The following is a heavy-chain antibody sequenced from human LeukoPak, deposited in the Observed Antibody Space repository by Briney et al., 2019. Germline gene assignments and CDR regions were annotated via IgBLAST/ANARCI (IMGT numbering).Heavy chain of an antibody. CDR2: IHNTVDV. D-gene: IGHD3-9*01. V-gene: IGHV4-59*01. J-gene: IGHJ4*02. CDR1: GASIVGSY. Sequence: RSETLSLTCTVSGASIVGSYWTWIRQSPGEGLQYVGYIHNTVDVNYSPSLKSRVTISIDMSRNQFSLTLNSVTTADTAIYYCARGRHYDITGFNPTYYFDSWGQGALVTVSS. CDR3: ARGRHYDITGFNPTYYFDS.